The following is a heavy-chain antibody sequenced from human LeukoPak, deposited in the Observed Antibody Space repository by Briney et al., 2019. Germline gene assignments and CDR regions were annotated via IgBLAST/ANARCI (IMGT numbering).Heavy chain of an antibody. CDR3: ARGRVGQLWLNYYYYYYMDV. Sequence: ASVKVSCKASGYTFTSYDINWVRQATGQGLERMGWMNPNSGNTGYAQKFQGRVTMTRNTSISTAYMELSSLRSEDTAVYYCARGRVGQLWLNYYYYYYMDVWGKGTTVTVSS. CDR2: MNPNSGNT. D-gene: IGHD5-18*01. J-gene: IGHJ6*03. CDR1: GYTFTSYD. V-gene: IGHV1-8*01.